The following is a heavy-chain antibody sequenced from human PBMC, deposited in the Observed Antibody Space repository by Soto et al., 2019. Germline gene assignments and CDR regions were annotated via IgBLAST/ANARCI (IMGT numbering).Heavy chain of an antibody. CDR3: ARHPSELWFGELLYYYYGMDV. D-gene: IGHD3-10*01. CDR1: GYSFTSYW. CDR2: IDPSDSYT. J-gene: IGHJ6*02. Sequence: PGESLKISCKGSGYSFTSYWISWVRQMPGKGLEWMGRIDPSDSYTNYSPSFQGHVTISADKSISTAYLQWSSLKASDTAMYYCARHPSELWFGELLYYYYGMDVWGQGTTVTVSS. V-gene: IGHV5-10-1*01.